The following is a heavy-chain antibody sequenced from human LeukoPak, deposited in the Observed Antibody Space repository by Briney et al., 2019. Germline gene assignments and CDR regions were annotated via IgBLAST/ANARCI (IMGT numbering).Heavy chain of an antibody. CDR2: IYPGDSDT. CDR3: ARTGHGSGSYYNEDY. J-gene: IGHJ4*02. Sequence: GESLKIFCKGSRYSFTSYWIGWVRQMPGKGLEWMGIIYPGDSDTRYSPSFQGQVTISADKSISTAYLQWSSLKASDTAMYYCARTGHGSGSYYNEDYWGQGTLVTVSS. CDR1: RYSFTSYW. V-gene: IGHV5-51*01. D-gene: IGHD3-10*01.